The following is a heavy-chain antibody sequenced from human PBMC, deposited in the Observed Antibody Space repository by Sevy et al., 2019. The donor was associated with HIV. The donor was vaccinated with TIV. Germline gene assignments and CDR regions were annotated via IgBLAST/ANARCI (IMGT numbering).Heavy chain of an antibody. CDR2: IKSTGDGGTT. J-gene: IGHJ4*02. CDR1: GLSFNKAW. D-gene: IGHD3-3*01. CDR3: TTKGDFWSGYQYFQY. Sequence: GGSLRLSCVASGLSFNKAWMTWVRQAPGKGLEWVGLIKSTGDGGTTDYAAPVKGRFTFSRDDSKSTLFLQMNSLKAEDTAVYYCTTKGDFWSGYQYFQYWGRGTLVTVSS. V-gene: IGHV3-15*01.